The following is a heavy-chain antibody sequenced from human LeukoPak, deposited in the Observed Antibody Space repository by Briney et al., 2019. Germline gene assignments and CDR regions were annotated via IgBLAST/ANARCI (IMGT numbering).Heavy chain of an antibody. D-gene: IGHD3-22*01. V-gene: IGHV1-2*02. CDR2: INPKSGGT. CDR3: ARDPPHSGFGRYYFDY. J-gene: IGHJ4*02. Sequence: GASVKVSCKASGYTFSDYYMHWVRQAPGQGLQWVGWINPKSGGTKYAQKFQGRVTMTRDTSISTAYMELSGLRSDDTAVYYCARDPPHSGFGRYYFDYWGQGALVTVSS. CDR1: GYTFSDYY.